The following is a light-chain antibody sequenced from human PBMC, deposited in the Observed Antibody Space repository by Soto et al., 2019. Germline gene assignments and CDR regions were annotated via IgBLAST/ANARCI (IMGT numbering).Light chain of an antibody. CDR1: QSISNY. V-gene: IGKV1-39*01. J-gene: IGKJ5*01. Sequence: DIQMTQSPYSLSASVGDRVTITCRASQSISNYLNWYQQKPGKAPKLLIHAAYSLQSGVPSRFSGSGSGTDFTLTISSLQPDDFATYYCQQSYSTPITFGQGTRLEIK. CDR3: QQSYSTPIT. CDR2: AAY.